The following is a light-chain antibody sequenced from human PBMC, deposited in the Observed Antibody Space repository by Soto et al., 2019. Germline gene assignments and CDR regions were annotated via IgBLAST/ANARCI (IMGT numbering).Light chain of an antibody. CDR3: QQYNTWSSIT. J-gene: IGKJ5*01. V-gene: IGKV3-15*01. CDR2: GAS. CDR1: ESISTK. Sequence: EIVMTQSPATLSVSPGDRVTLSCRASESISTKLAWYQQKPGQAPSLLMYGASTRATSIPARFSGSGSGTEFTLTISSLQSEDFAVYYCQQYNTWSSITFGQGTRLEIK.